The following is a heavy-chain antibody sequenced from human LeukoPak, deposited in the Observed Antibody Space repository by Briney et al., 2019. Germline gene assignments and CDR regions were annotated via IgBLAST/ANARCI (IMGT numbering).Heavy chain of an antibody. J-gene: IGHJ6*02. Sequence: PSQTLSLTCVVSGGSISSGGYYWSWNRQPRGKGLEWIGYIYHSGSTYYNPSLKSRVTISVDGSKNQFSLKLSSVTAADTAVYYCTRGPVSPKDYYYYYGMDVWGQGTTVTVSS. CDR3: TRGPVSPKDYYYYYGMDV. V-gene: IGHV4-30-2*01. CDR2: IYHSGST. D-gene: IGHD2-8*01. CDR1: GGSISSGGYY.